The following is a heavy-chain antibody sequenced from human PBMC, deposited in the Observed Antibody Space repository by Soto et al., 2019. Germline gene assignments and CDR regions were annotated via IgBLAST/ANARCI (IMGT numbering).Heavy chain of an antibody. Sequence: QVQLVQSGAEVKKPGSSVKVSCKASGGTFSSYTISWVRQAPGQGLEWMGRFIPILGIANYAQKFQGRVTITADKSTXTAXMXPSSLRSEDTAVYYCATPDGDECSGGSCYFSYGMDVWGQGTTVTVSS. V-gene: IGHV1-69*02. CDR2: FIPILGIA. J-gene: IGHJ6*02. D-gene: IGHD2-15*01. CDR1: GGTFSSYT. CDR3: ATPDGDECSGGSCYFSYGMDV.